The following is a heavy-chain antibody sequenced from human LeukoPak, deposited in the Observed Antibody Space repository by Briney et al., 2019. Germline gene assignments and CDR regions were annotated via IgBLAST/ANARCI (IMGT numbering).Heavy chain of an antibody. CDR3: ARKDPSGYCGSTSCYWLDY. CDR1: GFTFSSYS. J-gene: IGHJ4*02. Sequence: GGSLRLSCAASGFTFSSYSMNWVRQAPGKGLEWVSYISSSSSTIYYADSVKGRFTISRDNAKNSLYLQMNSLRAEDTAVYYCARKDPSGYCGSTSCYWLDYWGQGTLVTVSS. D-gene: IGHD2-2*01. CDR2: ISSSSSTI. V-gene: IGHV3-48*01.